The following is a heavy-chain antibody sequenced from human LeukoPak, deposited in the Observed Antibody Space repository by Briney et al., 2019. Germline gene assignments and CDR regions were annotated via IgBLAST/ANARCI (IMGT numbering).Heavy chain of an antibody. D-gene: IGHD2-21*02. V-gene: IGHV3-30-3*01. CDR1: GFTFTNYA. CDR2: ISYDGTNK. CDR3: ARGFVLGAAKNYFDY. J-gene: IGHJ4*02. Sequence: GRSLRLSCAPSGFTFTNYALHWVRQAPAKGLEWVAVISYDGTNKYYADSVKGRFTISRDNSKNTLSLQMNSLRAEDTALYYCARGFVLGAAKNYFDYWGQGALVTVSS.